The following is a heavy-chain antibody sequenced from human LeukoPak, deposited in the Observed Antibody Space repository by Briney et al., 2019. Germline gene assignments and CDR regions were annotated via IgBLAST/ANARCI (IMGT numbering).Heavy chain of an antibody. V-gene: IGHV3-7*01. Sequence: GGSLRLSCAASGFAFSNYWMSWVRQAPGKGLEWVANMDQDGSEKNYVDSVKGRFTISRDNAQGSLYLQMNSLRAEDTAVYYCARDRGYSNFDYWGQGTLLTVSS. CDR1: GFAFSNYW. CDR2: MDQDGSEK. J-gene: IGHJ4*02. D-gene: IGHD4-11*01. CDR3: ARDRGYSNFDY.